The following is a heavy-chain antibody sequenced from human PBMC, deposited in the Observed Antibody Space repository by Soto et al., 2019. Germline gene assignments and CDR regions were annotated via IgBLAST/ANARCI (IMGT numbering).Heavy chain of an antibody. CDR1: GGTFSSYA. CDR3: ARGGRYFDWSPVDY. CDR2: IIPIFGTA. D-gene: IGHD3-9*01. Sequence: ASVKVSCKASGGTFSSYAISWVRQAPGQGLEWMGGIIPIFGTANYAQKFQGRVTITADESTSTAYMELSSLRSEDTAVYYCARGGRYFDWSPVDYWGQGTLVTVS. V-gene: IGHV1-69*13. J-gene: IGHJ4*02.